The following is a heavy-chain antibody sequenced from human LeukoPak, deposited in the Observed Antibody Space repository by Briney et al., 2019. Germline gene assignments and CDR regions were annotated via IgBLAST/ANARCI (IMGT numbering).Heavy chain of an antibody. CDR1: GYTLTSNY. V-gene: IGHV1-46*01. J-gene: IGHJ3*02. CDR2: IYPRDGST. CDR3: ARVTIQYYDSSGYHWAFDI. D-gene: IGHD3-22*01. Sequence: ASVKVSCKASGYTLTSNYIHWVRQAPGQGLEWMGMIYPRDGSTSYAQKFQGRVTVTRDTSTSTVHMELSGLRSEDTAVYYCARVTIQYYDSSGYHWAFDIWGQGTMVTVSS.